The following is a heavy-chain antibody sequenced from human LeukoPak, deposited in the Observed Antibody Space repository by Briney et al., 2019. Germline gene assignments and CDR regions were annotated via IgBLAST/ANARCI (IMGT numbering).Heavy chain of an antibody. CDR2: INPNSGGT. D-gene: IGHD3-16*02. CDR1: GYTFTGYY. J-gene: IGHJ4*02. V-gene: IGHV1-2*02. Sequence: ASVKVSCKASGYTFTGYYMHWVRQAPGQGLEWMGWINPNSGGTNYAQKFQGRVTMTRDTSISTAYMELSRLRSDDTAVYYCASTSYDYVWGSYRPFDYWGQGTLVTVSS. CDR3: ASTSYDYVWGSYRPFDY.